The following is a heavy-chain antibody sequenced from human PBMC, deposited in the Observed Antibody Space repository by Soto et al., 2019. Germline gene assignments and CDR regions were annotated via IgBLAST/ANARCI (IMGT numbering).Heavy chain of an antibody. V-gene: IGHV1-69*01. CDR2: IIPIFGIK. D-gene: IGHD3-10*01. Sequence: QMQLVQSGAEVKERGSSVKISCKTSGGTFNTYALTWVRQAPGQGLEWIGGIIPIFGIKNVAQRLQGRVTINADESLTTAYMEMTSLRSDDTAVYYCAKEAGDHWGQGTLVTVSS. CDR1: GGTFNTYA. J-gene: IGHJ4*02. CDR3: AKEAGDH.